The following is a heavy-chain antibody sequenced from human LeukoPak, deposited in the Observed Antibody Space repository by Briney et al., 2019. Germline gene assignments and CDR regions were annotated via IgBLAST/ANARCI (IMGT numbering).Heavy chain of an antibody. J-gene: IGHJ4*02. CDR1: GFTFSSYA. Sequence: GGSLRLSCAASGFTFSSYAMSWVRQAPGMGLEWVSAISGSGGSTYYADSVKGRFTISRDNSKNTLYLQMNSLRAEDTAVYYCASSEDYDYVWGSYRSTPFDYWGQGTLVTVSS. CDR3: ASSEDYDYVWGSYRSTPFDY. V-gene: IGHV3-23*01. D-gene: IGHD3-16*02. CDR2: ISGSGGST.